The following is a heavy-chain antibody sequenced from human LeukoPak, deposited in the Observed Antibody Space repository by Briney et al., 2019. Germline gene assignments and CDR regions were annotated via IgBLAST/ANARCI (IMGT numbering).Heavy chain of an antibody. CDR2: IYPGDSNT. J-gene: IGHJ4*02. V-gene: IGHV5-51*01. D-gene: IGHD3-22*01. CDR1: GYSFSNFK. Sequence: GESLKISCQGSGYSFSNFKIGWVRQMPGKGLEWMGIIYPGDSNTRYSPSFQGQVTISVDKSINTAYLQWSSLKASDTAMYYCAGRDYYDGSATIAAFDHWGQGTLVTVSS. CDR3: AGRDYYDGSATIAAFDH.